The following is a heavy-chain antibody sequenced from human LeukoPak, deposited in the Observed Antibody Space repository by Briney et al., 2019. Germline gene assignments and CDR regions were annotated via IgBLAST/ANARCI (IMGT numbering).Heavy chain of an antibody. CDR2: INPHSGGT. V-gene: IGHV1-2*02. CDR3: AILHTSIRPGFDH. CDR1: GYTFTDYY. D-gene: IGHD6-6*01. J-gene: IGHJ4*02. Sequence: GASVKVSCKASGYTFTDYYMHWVRQAPGQGLEWMGWINPHSGGTNYAQKFQGRVTMTRDTSNSTAYMELSRLRSDDTAVFYCAILHTSIRPGFDHWGQGTLVAVSS.